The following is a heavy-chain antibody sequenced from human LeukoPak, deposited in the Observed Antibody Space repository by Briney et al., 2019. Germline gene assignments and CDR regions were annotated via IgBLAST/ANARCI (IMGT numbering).Heavy chain of an antibody. CDR2: IYYSGST. Sequence: SETLSLTCTVSGGSISSYYWSWIRQPPGKGLEWIGYIYYSGSTNYNPSLKSRVTISVDTSKNQFSLKPSSVTAADTAVYYCARGGDPPYYFDYWGQGTLVTVSS. CDR3: ARGGDPPYYFDY. V-gene: IGHV4-59*01. CDR1: GGSISSYY. D-gene: IGHD4-17*01. J-gene: IGHJ4*02.